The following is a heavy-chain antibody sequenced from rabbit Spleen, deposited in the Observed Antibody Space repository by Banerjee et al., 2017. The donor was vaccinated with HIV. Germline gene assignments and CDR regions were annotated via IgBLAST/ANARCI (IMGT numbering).Heavy chain of an antibody. CDR2: IYAPASGDT. Sequence: QSLEESGGDLVKPGASLTLTCTASGVSFSFSSYMCWVRQAPGKGLEWIACIYAPASGDTDYANWATGRFTISKTSSTTVTLQMTSLTVADTATYFCARDYVNYVGGGDATLWGPGTLVTVS. CDR1: GVSFSFSSY. V-gene: IGHV1S40*01. J-gene: IGHJ4*01. D-gene: IGHD4-2*01. CDR3: ARDYVNYVGGGDATL.